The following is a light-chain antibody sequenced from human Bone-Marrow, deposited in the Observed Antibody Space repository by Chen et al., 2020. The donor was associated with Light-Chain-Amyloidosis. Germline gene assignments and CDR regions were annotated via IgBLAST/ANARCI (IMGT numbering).Light chain of an antibody. J-gene: IGLJ3*02. CDR1: SGSIATNY. CDR3: QSYQGSSQGV. Sequence: NFMLTQPHSVSESPGKTVIISCTRSSGSIATNYVQWYQQRPGSSPTTVLYEDDQRPSGVPDRFSGSIDRSSNSVSLTISGLKTEDEADYYCQSYQGSSQGVFGGGTKLTVL. CDR2: EDD. V-gene: IGLV6-57*01.